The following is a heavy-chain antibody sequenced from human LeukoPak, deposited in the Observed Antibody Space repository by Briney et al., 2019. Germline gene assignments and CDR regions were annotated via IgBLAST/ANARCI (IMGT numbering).Heavy chain of an antibody. J-gene: IGHJ4*02. CDR2: ISAYNGNT. CDR3: ARDYRDYGEPGVYFH. CDR1: GYTFTNYV. V-gene: IGHV1-18*01. Sequence: ASVKVSCKASGYTFTNYVISWVRQAPGQGLELMGWISAYNGNTNYAQKLQGRVTMTTDTSTSTAYMELRSLRSDDTAVYYCARDYRDYGEPGVYFHWGQGTLVTVSS. D-gene: IGHD4-17*01.